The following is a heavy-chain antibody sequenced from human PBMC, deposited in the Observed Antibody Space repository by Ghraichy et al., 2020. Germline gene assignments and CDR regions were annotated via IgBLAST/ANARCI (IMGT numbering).Heavy chain of an antibody. Sequence: GGSLRLSCAASGFTFSSYWMSWVRQAPGKGLEWVANIKQDGSEKYYVDSVKGRFTISRDNAKNSLYLQMNSLRAEDTAVYYCARVGYSGWYRGWYFDLWGRGTLVTVSS. J-gene: IGHJ2*01. D-gene: IGHD6-19*01. CDR1: GFTFSSYW. V-gene: IGHV3-7*01. CDR3: ARVGYSGWYRGWYFDL. CDR2: IKQDGSEK.